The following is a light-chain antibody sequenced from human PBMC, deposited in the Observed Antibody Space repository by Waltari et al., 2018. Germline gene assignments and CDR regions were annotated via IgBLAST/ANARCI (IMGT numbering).Light chain of an antibody. CDR2: WAS. Sequence: VLYSSNNKNYLAWYQKKPGQPPKLLIYWASTRESGVPDRFSGSGSGTDFTLTISSLQAEDVAVYYCQQYYSTPLTFGGGTKVEIK. J-gene: IGKJ4*01. CDR1: VLYSSNNKNY. V-gene: IGKV4-1*01. CDR3: QQYYSTPLT.